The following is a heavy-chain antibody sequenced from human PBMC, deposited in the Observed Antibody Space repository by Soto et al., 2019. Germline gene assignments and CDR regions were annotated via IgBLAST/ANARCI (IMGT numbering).Heavy chain of an antibody. CDR2: IDSSGST. Sequence: SETLSLTCTVSGDSISNGDYYWSWIRQPPGRGLEWIGYIDSSGSTYYNPSLKSRLTMSVDMSKNQFSLRLTSVTAADTAVYYCASRYLYWGQGLLVTVPQ. CDR3: ASRYLY. J-gene: IGHJ4*02. D-gene: IGHD3-16*02. V-gene: IGHV4-30-4*01. CDR1: GDSISNGDYY.